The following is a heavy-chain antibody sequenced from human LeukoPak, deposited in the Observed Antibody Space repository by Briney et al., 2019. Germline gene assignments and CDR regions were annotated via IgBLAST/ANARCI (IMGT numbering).Heavy chain of an antibody. CDR3: ARDDRYSSGWYGSDVWAGYNWFDP. CDR2: ISYDGSNK. D-gene: IGHD6-19*01. Sequence: PGGSLRLSCAASGFTFSSYAMHWVRQAPGKGLEWVAVISYDGSNKYYADSVKGRFTISRDNSKNTLYLQMNSLRAEDTAVYYCARDDRYSSGWYGSDVWAGYNWFDPWGQGTLVTVSS. V-gene: IGHV3-30-3*01. CDR1: GFTFSSYA. J-gene: IGHJ5*02.